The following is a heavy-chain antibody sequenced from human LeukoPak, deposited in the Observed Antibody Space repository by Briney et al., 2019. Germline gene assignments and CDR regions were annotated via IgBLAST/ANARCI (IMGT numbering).Heavy chain of an antibody. D-gene: IGHD1-26*01. J-gene: IGHJ4*02. Sequence: GGSLRLSCAASGFSFDDYGMTCVRQAPGKGLEWVAGINGNGDTTGYADSVKGRFTISRDNAKNSLYLQMNSLRAEDTAVYYCARGNRGSSYGGDSWGQGTLVTVSS. CDR3: ARGNRGSSYGGDS. CDR2: INGNGDTT. CDR1: GFSFDDYG. V-gene: IGHV3-20*04.